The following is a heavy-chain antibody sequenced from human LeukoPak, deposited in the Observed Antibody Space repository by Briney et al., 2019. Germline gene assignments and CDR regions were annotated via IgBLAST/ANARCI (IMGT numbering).Heavy chain of an antibody. CDR2: TYYRSKWYN. CDR3: AREATVLDLRFDQ. CDR1: GDSVSSNSAA. D-gene: IGHD3/OR15-3a*01. J-gene: IGHJ4*02. Sequence: SQTLSLTCAISGDSVSSNSAAWNWIRQSPSRGLEWLGRTYYRSKWYNEYGVSVRSRITINPDTSKNQFSLHLTSVTPEDTAVYYCAREATVLDLRFDQWGLGTLVTVSS. V-gene: IGHV6-1*01.